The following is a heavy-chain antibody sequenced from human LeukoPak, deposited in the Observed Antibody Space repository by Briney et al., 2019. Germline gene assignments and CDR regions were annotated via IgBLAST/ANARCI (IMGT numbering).Heavy chain of an antibody. CDR3: ARDQPYYYGMDV. CDR2: ISYDGSNK. CDR1: GFTFSSYA. V-gene: IGHV3-30-3*01. Sequence: PGRSLRLSCAASGFTFSSYAVHWVRQAPGKGLEWVAVISYDGSNKYYADSVKGRFTISRDNSKNTLYLQMNSLGAEDTAVYYCARDQPYYYGMDVWGQGTTVTVSS. J-gene: IGHJ6*02.